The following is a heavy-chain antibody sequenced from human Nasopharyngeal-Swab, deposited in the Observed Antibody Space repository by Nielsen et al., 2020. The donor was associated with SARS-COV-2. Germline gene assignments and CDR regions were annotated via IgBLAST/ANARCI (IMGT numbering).Heavy chain of an antibody. J-gene: IGHJ6*03. CDR1: GFTFSSYA. Sequence: ETLSLTCAASGFTFSSYAMHWVRQAPGKGLEWVANIEQDGSEKYYVDSVKGRFTISRDNAKNSLYLQMNSLRAEDTAVYYCARAATMVRGVIIGRYYYYMDVWGKGTTVTVSS. CDR2: IEQDGSEK. D-gene: IGHD3-10*01. V-gene: IGHV3-7*01. CDR3: ARAATMVRGVIIGRYYYYMDV.